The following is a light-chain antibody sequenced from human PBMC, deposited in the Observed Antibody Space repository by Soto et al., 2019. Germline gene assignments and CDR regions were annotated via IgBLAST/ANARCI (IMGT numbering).Light chain of an antibody. Sequence: EIVMTQSPATLSASPGERATLSCRAGQSVSSNLAWYQQKPGQAPRHLIYGASTRATGIPARFSGSGSGTEFTLTISSLQSEDFAVYYCQQYNNWPPITFGQGTRLEIK. J-gene: IGKJ5*01. CDR3: QQYNNWPPIT. CDR2: GAS. CDR1: QSVSSN. V-gene: IGKV3-15*01.